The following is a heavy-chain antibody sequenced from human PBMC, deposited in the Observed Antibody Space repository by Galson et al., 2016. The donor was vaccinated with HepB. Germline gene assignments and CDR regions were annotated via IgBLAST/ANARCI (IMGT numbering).Heavy chain of an antibody. V-gene: IGHV3-48*01. J-gene: IGHJ4*02. CDR3: ASRENDITGDYIDY. D-gene: IGHD1-14*01. CDR2: ISSRGTTI. CDR1: GFTLTTYS. Sequence: SLRLSCAASGFTLTTYSVNWVRQAPGKGLEWLSYISSRGTTIYYADSVRGRFTISRDNAKNSLYLQMNSLRAEDSAVYHCASRENDITGDYIDYWGQGTLVTVS.